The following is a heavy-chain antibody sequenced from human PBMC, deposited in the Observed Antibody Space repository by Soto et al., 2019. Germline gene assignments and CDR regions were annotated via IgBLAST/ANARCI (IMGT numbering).Heavy chain of an antibody. V-gene: IGHV3-33*01. D-gene: IGHD2-21*01. CDR3: ARGKIVVVTVDAFDI. J-gene: IGHJ3*02. CDR2: IWYDGSNK. Sequence: QVQLVESGGGVVQPGRSLRLSCAASGFTFSSYGMHWVRQAPGKGLEWVAVIWYDGSNKYYADSVKGRFTISRDNSKNTLYLQMNSLRAADTAVYYCARGKIVVVTVDAFDIWGQGTMVTVSS. CDR1: GFTFSSYG.